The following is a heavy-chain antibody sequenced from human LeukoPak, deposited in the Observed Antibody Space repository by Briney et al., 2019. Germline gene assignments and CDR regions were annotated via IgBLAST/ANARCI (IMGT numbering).Heavy chain of an antibody. D-gene: IGHD3-10*01. CDR1: GFIFSTYS. CDR2: ISRSSSSK. Sequence: GGSLRLSCAASGFIFSTYSMNWVRQAPGKGLEWVAYISRSSSSKHYADSVKGRFTISRDSAKNSLYLQMNSLRDEDTAVYYCVREDPSEYGSIDYWGQGTLVTVSS. CDR3: VREDPSEYGSIDY. J-gene: IGHJ4*02. V-gene: IGHV3-48*02.